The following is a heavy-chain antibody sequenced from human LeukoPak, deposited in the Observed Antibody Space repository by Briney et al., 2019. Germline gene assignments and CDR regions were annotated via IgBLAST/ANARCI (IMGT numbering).Heavy chain of an antibody. CDR1: GFTVSSNY. CDR2: LFIGGTT. CDR3: ARGGDGYNYSFDM. D-gene: IGHD5-24*01. J-gene: IGHJ3*02. Sequence: GGTLRLSCAASGFTVSSNYMSWVRQAPGKGLEWVSLLFIGGTTYYAGSVKSRFTISRDNSKNTLYLQRNSLRAEDTAVYYCARGGDGYNYSFDMWGQGTMVTVSS. V-gene: IGHV3-53*05.